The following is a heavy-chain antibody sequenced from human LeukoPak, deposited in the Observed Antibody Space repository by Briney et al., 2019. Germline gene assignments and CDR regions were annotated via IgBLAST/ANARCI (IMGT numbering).Heavy chain of an antibody. D-gene: IGHD2-2*01. Sequence: PSETLSLTCAVYGGSFSGYYWSWIRQPPGKGLEWIGEINHSGSTNYNPSLKSRVTISVDTSKNQFSLKLSSVTAADTAVYYCARGWDIVVVPAAIQRGRYYYYGMDVWGRGTTVTVSS. CDR1: GGSFSGYY. V-gene: IGHV4-34*01. CDR2: INHSGST. J-gene: IGHJ6*02. CDR3: ARGWDIVVVPAAIQRGRYYYYGMDV.